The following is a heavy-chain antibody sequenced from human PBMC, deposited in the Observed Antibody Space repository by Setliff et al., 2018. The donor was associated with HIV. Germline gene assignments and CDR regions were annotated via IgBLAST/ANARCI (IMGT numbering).Heavy chain of an antibody. CDR2: IYYSGST. D-gene: IGHD6-19*01. V-gene: IGHV4-39*01. CDR1: GGSISSYY. CDR3: ARPPTVAGENDY. J-gene: IGHJ4*02. Sequence: PSETLSLTCTVSGGSISSYYWGWIRQPPGKGLEWIGSIYYSGSTYYNPSLKSRVTISVDTSKNQFSLKLSSVTAADTAVYYCARPPTVAGENDYWAREPWSRLL.